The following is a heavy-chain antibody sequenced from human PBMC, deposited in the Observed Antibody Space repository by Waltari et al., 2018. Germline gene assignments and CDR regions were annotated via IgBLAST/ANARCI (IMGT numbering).Heavy chain of an antibody. J-gene: IGHJ4*02. CDR3: TRLGGVAARHFDY. D-gene: IGHD6-6*01. V-gene: IGHV4-38-2*01. Sequence: QVQLQESGPGLVKPSETLSLTCAVSGYSISSGYYWGWIRQPPGKGLEWIGSIYHSGSTYYNPSLKSRVTISVDTSKNQFSLKLSSVTAADTAVYYCTRLGGVAARHFDYWGQGTLVTVSS. CDR2: IYHSGST. CDR1: GYSISSGYY.